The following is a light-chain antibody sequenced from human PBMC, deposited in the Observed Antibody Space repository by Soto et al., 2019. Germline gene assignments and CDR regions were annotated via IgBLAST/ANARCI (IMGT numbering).Light chain of an antibody. CDR3: CSYAGRDTLYV. J-gene: IGLJ1*01. CDR1: STDVGGYNY. V-gene: IGLV2-11*01. CDR2: DVS. Sequence: QSALTQPRSVSGSPGQSVTISCTGTSTDVGGYNYVSWYQQHPGKVPKLMLYDVSKRPSGVHDRFSGSKSGNTASLTISGLQAEDEDDYYCCSYAGRDTLYVFGSGTKLTVL.